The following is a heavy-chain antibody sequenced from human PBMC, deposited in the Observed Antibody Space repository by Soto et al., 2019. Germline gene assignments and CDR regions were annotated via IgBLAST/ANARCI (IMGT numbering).Heavy chain of an antibody. Sequence: LSETLSLTSAVYGGSFSCYYWSWIRQPPGKGLEWIGEIIHSGSTTYNPSLKSRVTISVDTSKNQFSLKLSSVTAADTAVYYGARGVHVTNYDSSRGEFDYWGQGTLVTVSS. J-gene: IGHJ4*02. D-gene: IGHD3-22*01. CDR2: IIHSGST. CDR1: GGSFSCYY. CDR3: ARGVHVTNYDSSRGEFDY. V-gene: IGHV4-34*01.